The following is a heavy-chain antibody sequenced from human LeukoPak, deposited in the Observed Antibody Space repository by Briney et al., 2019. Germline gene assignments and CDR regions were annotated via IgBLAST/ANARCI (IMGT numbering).Heavy chain of an antibody. CDR2: IYYSGST. CDR3: ASNYNDYNNWFDP. D-gene: IGHD4-11*01. Sequence: SQTLSLTCTVSGGSISSGGYYWSWIRQHPGKGLEWIGYIYYSGSTYYNPSLKSRVTISVDTSKNQFSLKLSSVTAADTAVYYCASNYNDYNNWFDPWGQGTLVTVSS. V-gene: IGHV4-31*03. CDR1: GGSISSGGYY. J-gene: IGHJ5*02.